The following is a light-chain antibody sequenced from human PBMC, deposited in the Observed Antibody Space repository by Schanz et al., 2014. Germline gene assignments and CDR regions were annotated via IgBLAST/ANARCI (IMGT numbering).Light chain of an antibody. CDR2: EGT. V-gene: IGLV2-23*03. Sequence: QSALTQPASVSGSPGQSITISCTGTSSDLGSYNLVSWYQQHPGKAPKLMIYEGTKRPSGVSNRFSGSRSGSTASLTISGLQAEDEAHYHCCSYGGSSTIVLFGGGTKLTVL. J-gene: IGLJ2*01. CDR1: SSDLGSYNL. CDR3: CSYGGSSTIVL.